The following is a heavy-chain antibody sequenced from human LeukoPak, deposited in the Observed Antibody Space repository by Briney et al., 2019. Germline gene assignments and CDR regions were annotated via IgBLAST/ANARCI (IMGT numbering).Heavy chain of an antibody. CDR1: GFTFSSYG. CDR3: TTDGGTVTPTGYYYGMDV. Sequence: GRSLRLSCAASGFTFSSYGMHWVRQAPGKGLEWVAVISYDGSNKYYADSVKGRFTISRDNSKNTLYLQMNSLRAEDTAVYYCTTDGGTVTPTGYYYGMDVWGKGTTVTVSS. D-gene: IGHD4-17*01. V-gene: IGHV3-30*03. CDR2: ISYDGSNK. J-gene: IGHJ6*04.